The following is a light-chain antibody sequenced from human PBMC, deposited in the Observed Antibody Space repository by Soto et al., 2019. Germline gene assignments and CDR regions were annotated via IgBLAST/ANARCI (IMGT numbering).Light chain of an antibody. V-gene: IGLV2-8*01. CDR3: SSFAGSNNFPYV. Sequence: LTQPPSASGSPGQSVTISCTGTSSDVGAYDYVSWYQQHPGKAPKLMIYEINKRPSGVPDRFSGSKSGNTASLTVSGLQAEDEADYYCSSFAGSNNFPYVFGTGTKATVL. CDR2: EIN. J-gene: IGLJ1*01. CDR1: SSDVGAYDY.